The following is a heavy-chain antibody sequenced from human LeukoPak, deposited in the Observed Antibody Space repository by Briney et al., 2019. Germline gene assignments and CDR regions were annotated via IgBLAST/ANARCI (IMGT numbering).Heavy chain of an antibody. CDR3: ARDALTYPRGYGSGSYYNDYYGMDV. Sequence: GGSLRLSYAASGLTFSNYSMNGVSQAPRKGLEWVSSMSSSSSYIYYAESVKGRFTISRDNAKNSLYLQMNSLRAEDPAVYYCARDALTYPRGYGSGSYYNDYYGMDVWGQGTTVTVSS. D-gene: IGHD3-10*01. J-gene: IGHJ6*02. CDR1: GLTFSNYS. V-gene: IGHV3-21*01. CDR2: MSSSSSYI.